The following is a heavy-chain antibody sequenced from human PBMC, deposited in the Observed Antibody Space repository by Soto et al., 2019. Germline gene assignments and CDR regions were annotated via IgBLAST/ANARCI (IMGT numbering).Heavy chain of an antibody. J-gene: IGHJ4*02. D-gene: IGHD3-3*01. CDR1: GGSISSGGYY. CDR2: IYCSGST. CDR3: ASLTIFGVVSADC. V-gene: IGHV4-31*03. Sequence: PSETLSLTCTVSGGSISSGGYYWSWIRQHPGKGLEWIGYIYCSGSTYYNPSLKSRVTISVDTSKNQFSLKLSSVTAADTAVYYCASLTIFGVVSADCWGQGTLVTAPQ.